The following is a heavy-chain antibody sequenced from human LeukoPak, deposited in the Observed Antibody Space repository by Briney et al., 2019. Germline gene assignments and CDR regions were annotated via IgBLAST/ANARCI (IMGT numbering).Heavy chain of an antibody. CDR1: GYTFTGYY. J-gene: IGHJ4*02. Sequence: ASVKVSCKASGYTFTGYYMHWARQAPGQGLEWMGWINPNSGGTNYAQKFQGWVTMTRDTSISTAYMELSRLRSDDTAVYYCARTLTTESGWQFDYWGQGTLVTVSS. CDR3: ARTLTTESGWQFDY. D-gene: IGHD6-19*01. V-gene: IGHV1-2*04. CDR2: INPNSGGT.